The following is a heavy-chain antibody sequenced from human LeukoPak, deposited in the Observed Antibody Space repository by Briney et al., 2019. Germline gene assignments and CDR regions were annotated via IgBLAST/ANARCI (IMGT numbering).Heavy chain of an antibody. V-gene: IGHV1-69*06. Sequence: SVKVSCKASGGTFSSYAISWVRQPPGQGLEWMGGIIPIFGTVNYAQKFQGRVTITADKSTSTAYMELSSLRSEDTAVYYCAGNTYYYGSGSHLDYWGQGTLVTVSS. CDR2: IIPIFGTV. CDR1: GGTFSSYA. J-gene: IGHJ4*02. CDR3: AGNTYYYGSGSHLDY. D-gene: IGHD3-10*01.